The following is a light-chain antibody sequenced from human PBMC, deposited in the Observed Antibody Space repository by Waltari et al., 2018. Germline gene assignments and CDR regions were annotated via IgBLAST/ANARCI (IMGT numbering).Light chain of an antibody. CDR2: KAS. J-gene: IGKJ3*01. CDR1: ESISRN. Sequence: DIQMTQSPSTLSASVGDRVIITCRASESISRNLAWYQQKPGKAPKLLIYKASSLESGVPSRFSGSGSGTEFTLTISSLQPDDFAIYYCQQYNSYSSFGPGTNVDIK. CDR3: QQYNSYSS. V-gene: IGKV1-5*03.